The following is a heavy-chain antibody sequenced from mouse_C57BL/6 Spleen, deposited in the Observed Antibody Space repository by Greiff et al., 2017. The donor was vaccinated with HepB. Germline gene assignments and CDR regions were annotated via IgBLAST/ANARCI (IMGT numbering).Heavy chain of an antibody. CDR2: IYPGGGYT. CDR3: ARYPGGFYYFDY. V-gene: IGHV1-80*01. CDR1: GYAFSSYW. J-gene: IGHJ2*01. Sequence: VQLQQSGAELVKPGASVKISCKASGYAFSSYWMNWVKQRPGHGLEWIGDIYPGGGYTNYNEKFKGKATLTADKSSSTAYMQFSSLTSEDSAIYYCARYPGGFYYFDYWGQGTTLTVSS.